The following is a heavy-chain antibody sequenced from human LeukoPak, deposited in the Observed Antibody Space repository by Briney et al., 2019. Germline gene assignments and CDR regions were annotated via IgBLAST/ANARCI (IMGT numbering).Heavy chain of an antibody. CDR2: IYYSGST. J-gene: IGHJ6*02. CDR3: ARDSSSWSYYYYYGMDV. Sequence: SETLSLTCTVSGGSVSSGSYYWSWIRQPPGKGLEWIGYIYYSGSTNYNPSLKSRVTISVDTSKNQFSLKLSPVTAADTAVYYCARDSSSWSYYYYYGMDVWGQGTTVTVSS. V-gene: IGHV4-61*01. D-gene: IGHD6-13*01. CDR1: GGSVSSGSYY.